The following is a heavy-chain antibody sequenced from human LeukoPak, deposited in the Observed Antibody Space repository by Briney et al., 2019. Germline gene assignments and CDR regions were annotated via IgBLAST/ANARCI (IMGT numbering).Heavy chain of an antibody. CDR1: RFTFSSYA. CDR2: ISGSGGST. D-gene: IGHD3-3*01. V-gene: IGHV3-23*01. CDR3: TTDTDFLGY. Sequence: GGSLRLSCAASRFTFSSYAMSWVRLAPGKGLERVSAISGSGGSTYYAVSVKGRFTISRDNSKNTLYLQMNSLKTEDTAVYYCTTDTDFLGYWGQGTLVTVSS. J-gene: IGHJ4*02.